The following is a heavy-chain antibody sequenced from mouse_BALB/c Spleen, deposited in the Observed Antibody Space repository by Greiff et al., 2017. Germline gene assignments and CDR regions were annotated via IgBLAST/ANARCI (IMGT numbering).Heavy chain of an antibody. Sequence: EVKLQESGAELVKPGASVKLSCTASGFNIKDTYMHWVKQRPEQGLEWIGRIDPANGNTKYDPKFQGKATITADTSSNTAYLQLSSLTSEDTAVYYCAVDFHFDYWGQGTTLTVSS. CDR1: GFNIKDTY. CDR2: IDPANGNT. J-gene: IGHJ2*01. CDR3: AVDFHFDY. D-gene: IGHD2-4*01. V-gene: IGHV14-3*02.